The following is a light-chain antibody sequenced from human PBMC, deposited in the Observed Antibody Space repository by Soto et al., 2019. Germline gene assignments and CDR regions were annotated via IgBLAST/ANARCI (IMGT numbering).Light chain of an antibody. CDR3: QQYYSYPRT. Sequence: AIRMTQAPSSLSASTGDRFTITFLATQGISSYLAWYQQKPGKAPKLLIYAAYNLQSGVPSRLSGSGSGTDFTLTISCLQSEDFATYYCQQYYSYPRTFGQGTKV. V-gene: IGKV1-8*01. J-gene: IGKJ1*01. CDR1: QGISSY. CDR2: AAY.